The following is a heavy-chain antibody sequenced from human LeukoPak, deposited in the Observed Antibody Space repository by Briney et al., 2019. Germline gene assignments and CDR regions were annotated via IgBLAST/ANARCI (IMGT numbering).Heavy chain of an antibody. CDR3: ARLSKGRYFDYIFDN. D-gene: IGHD3-9*01. CDR2: IYYTGST. CDR1: GGSVSSTEFY. Sequence: SETLSLTCTVSGGSVSSTEFYWGWLRQPPGKGLQWIGNIYYTGSTYYNPSLNSRVAMSVDTSQNQFSLKMASVTAADTAVYYCARLSKGRYFDYIFDNWGQGTLVTVSS. V-gene: IGHV4-39*01. J-gene: IGHJ4*02.